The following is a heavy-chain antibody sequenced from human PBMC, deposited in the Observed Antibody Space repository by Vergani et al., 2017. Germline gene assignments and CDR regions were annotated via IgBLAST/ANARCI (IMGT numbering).Heavy chain of an antibody. Sequence: EVQLVESGGGLVQPGRSLRLSCAASGFTFDDYAMHWVRQAPGKGLEWVSGISWNSGSIGYADSVKGRFTISRDNAKNSLYLQMNSLRAEDTAVYYCAREFYCSSTSCYDWYFDLWGRGTLVTVSS. CDR3: AREFYCSSTSCYDWYFDL. D-gene: IGHD2-2*01. CDR1: GFTFDDYA. CDR2: ISWNSGSI. V-gene: IGHV3-9*01. J-gene: IGHJ2*01.